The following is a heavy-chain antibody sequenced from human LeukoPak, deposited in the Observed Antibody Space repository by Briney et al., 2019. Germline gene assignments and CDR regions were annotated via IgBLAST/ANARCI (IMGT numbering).Heavy chain of an antibody. CDR1: GGSISSGGYH. V-gene: IGHV4-31*03. Sequence: SETLSLTCTVSGGSISSGGYHWSWIRQHPGKGLEWIGYIYYSGSTYYNPSLKSRVTISVDTSKNQFSLKLSSVTAADTAVYYCARIRGYYDYWGQGTLVTVSS. D-gene: IGHD3-22*01. CDR2: IYYSGST. J-gene: IGHJ4*02. CDR3: ARIRGYYDY.